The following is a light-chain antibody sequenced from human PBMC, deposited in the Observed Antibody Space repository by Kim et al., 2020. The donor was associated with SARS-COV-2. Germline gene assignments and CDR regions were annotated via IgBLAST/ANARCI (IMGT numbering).Light chain of an antibody. CDR2: DVS. V-gene: IGLV2-14*03. Sequence: PGQSITISCTGTSSDVAVYKYVSWYQHHPGKAPKLMIYDVSKRPSGVSNRFSGSKSGNTASLTISGLQAEDEADYYCSSYTTTSTLFGGGTKLTVL. CDR1: SSDVAVYKY. CDR3: SSYTTTSTL. J-gene: IGLJ2*01.